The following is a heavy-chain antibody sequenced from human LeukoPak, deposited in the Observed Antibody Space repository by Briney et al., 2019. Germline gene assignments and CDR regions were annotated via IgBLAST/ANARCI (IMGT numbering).Heavy chain of an antibody. CDR3: TTGPAAAGIDY. CDR1: GFTFSKAW. V-gene: IGHV3-15*01. J-gene: IGHJ4*02. D-gene: IGHD6-13*01. Sequence: PGGSLRLSCAASGFTFSKAWMRWVRQAPGKGLEWVGRIRSKTEGGTIDYAAPVKGRFTISRDDSENTVYIQMNSLKTEDTAVYYCTTGPAAAGIDYWGQGTLVTVSS. CDR2: IRSKTEGGTI.